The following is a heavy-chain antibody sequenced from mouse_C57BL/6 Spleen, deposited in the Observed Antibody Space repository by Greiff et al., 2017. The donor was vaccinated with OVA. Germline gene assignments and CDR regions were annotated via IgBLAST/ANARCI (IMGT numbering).Heavy chain of an antibody. V-gene: IGHV5-9*01. CDR1: GFTFSSYT. J-gene: IGHJ4*01. Sequence: EVHLVESGGGLVKPGGSLKLSCAASGFTFSSYTMSWVRQTPEKRLEWVASISGGGGNTYYPDSVKGRFTISRDNAKNTLYLQMSSLRSEDTALYYCARQLFYAMDYWGQGTSVTVSS. CDR3: ARQLFYAMDY. CDR2: ISGGGGNT.